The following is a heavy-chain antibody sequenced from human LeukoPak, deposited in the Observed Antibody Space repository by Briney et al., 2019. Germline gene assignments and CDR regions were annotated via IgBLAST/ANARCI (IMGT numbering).Heavy chain of an antibody. Sequence: SSETLSLTCTVSGGSISSGSYYWSWIRQPAGKGLEWIGRIYTSGSTNYNPSLKSRVTISVDTSKNQFSLKLSSVTAADTAVYYCAGEWKAYCGGDCYSRWFDPWGQGTLVTVSS. J-gene: IGHJ5*02. CDR3: AGEWKAYCGGDCYSRWFDP. CDR2: IYTSGST. V-gene: IGHV4-61*02. CDR1: GGSISSGSYY. D-gene: IGHD2-21*02.